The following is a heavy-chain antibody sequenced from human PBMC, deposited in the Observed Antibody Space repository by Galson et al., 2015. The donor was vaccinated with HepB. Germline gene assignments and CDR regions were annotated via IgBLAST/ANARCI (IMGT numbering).Heavy chain of an antibody. CDR1: GYTFTSYD. Sequence: SVKVSCKASGYTFTSYDINWVRQATGQGLEWMGWMNPNSGNTGYAQKFQGRVTMTRNTSISTAYMELSSLRSEDTAVYYCAWGYCSSTSCYIPYYYYYMDVWGKGTTVTVSS. V-gene: IGHV1-8*01. J-gene: IGHJ6*03. CDR2: MNPNSGNT. CDR3: AWGYCSSTSCYIPYYYYYMDV. D-gene: IGHD2-2*01.